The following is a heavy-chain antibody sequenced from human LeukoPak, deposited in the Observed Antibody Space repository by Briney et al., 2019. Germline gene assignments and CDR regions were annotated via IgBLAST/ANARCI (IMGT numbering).Heavy chain of an antibody. CDR1: GGSFSGYY. D-gene: IGHD3-10*01. V-gene: IGHV4-34*01. Sequence: SKTLSLTCAVYGGSFSGYYWSWIRQPPGKGLEWIGEINHSGSTNYNPSLKSRVTISVDTSKNQFSLKLSSVTAADTAVYYCARRNLWFGESSFDYWGQGTLVTVSS. CDR3: ARRNLWFGESSFDY. J-gene: IGHJ4*02. CDR2: INHSGST.